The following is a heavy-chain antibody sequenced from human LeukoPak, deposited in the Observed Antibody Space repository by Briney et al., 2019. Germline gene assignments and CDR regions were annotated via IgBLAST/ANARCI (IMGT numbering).Heavy chain of an antibody. J-gene: IGHJ4*02. CDR3: ARGHYYDSSGYYDY. CDR1: GGSISSGGYY. CDR2: IYYSGST. Sequence: SETLSLTCTVSGGSISSGGYYWSWIRQHPGTGLEWIGYIYYSGSTYYNPSLKSRVTISVDTSKNQFSLKLSSVTAADTAVYYCARGHYYDSSGYYDYWGQGTLVTVSS. V-gene: IGHV4-31*03. D-gene: IGHD3-22*01.